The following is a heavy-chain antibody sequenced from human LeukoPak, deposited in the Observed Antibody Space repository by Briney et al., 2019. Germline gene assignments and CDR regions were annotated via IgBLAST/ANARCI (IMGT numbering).Heavy chain of an antibody. CDR1: GYTFTNYW. J-gene: IGHJ4*02. CDR2: INRGDSDA. V-gene: IGHV5-51*01. CDR3: ARGFAD. Sequence: GESLQISCKGSGYTFTNYWFGWGRQMPAKGVEWMGIINRGDSDARYSPSFQGLVTISVDRSIDTAYLQWSSLQATDTAMYYCARGFADWGQGTLVTVSS.